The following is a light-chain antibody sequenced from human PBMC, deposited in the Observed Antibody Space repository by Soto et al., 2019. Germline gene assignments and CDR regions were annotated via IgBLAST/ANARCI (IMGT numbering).Light chain of an antibody. J-gene: IGLJ2*01. CDR3: AAWDDTLKGVV. CDR1: SSNIGSNT. CDR2: SNN. V-gene: IGLV1-44*01. Sequence: QSVLTQPPSASGTPGQRVTISCSGSSSNIGSNTVNWYQQLPGTAPKLLIYSNNQRPSGVPDRFSGSKSGTSASLAISGLQSEDEAESYCAAWDDTLKGVVFGGGTKVTVL.